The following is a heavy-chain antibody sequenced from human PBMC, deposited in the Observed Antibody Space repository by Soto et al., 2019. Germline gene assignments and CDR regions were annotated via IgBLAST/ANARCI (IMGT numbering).Heavy chain of an antibody. CDR2: INAYNGNT. V-gene: IGHV1-18*01. CDR3: ARVLPPFDP. CDR1: GYTFTSYG. Sequence: QVQLVQSGAEVKNPGASVKVSCKASGYTFTSYGISWVRQAPGQGLEWMGWINAYNGNTNYAQKLQGRVTMTTDTPASAASMAPRRLSSDDTAGYYCARVLPPFDPWGQGTLVTVSS. J-gene: IGHJ5*02.